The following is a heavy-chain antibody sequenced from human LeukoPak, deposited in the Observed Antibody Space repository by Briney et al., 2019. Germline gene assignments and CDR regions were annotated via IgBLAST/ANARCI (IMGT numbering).Heavy chain of an antibody. D-gene: IGHD1-26*01. Sequence: GGSLRLSCAASGFTFSSYEMNWVRQAPGKGLEWVSYISSSGSTIYYADSVKGRFTISRDNAKNTLYLQMNSLRAEDTAVYYCARRGAATDAFDIWGQGTMVTVSS. CDR3: ARRGAATDAFDI. CDR2: ISSSGSTI. CDR1: GFTFSSYE. J-gene: IGHJ3*02. V-gene: IGHV3-48*03.